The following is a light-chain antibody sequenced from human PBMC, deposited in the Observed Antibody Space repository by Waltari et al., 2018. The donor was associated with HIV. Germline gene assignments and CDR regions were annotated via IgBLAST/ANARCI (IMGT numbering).Light chain of an antibody. J-gene: IGKJ4*01. Sequence: DIQMTQSPSSLSASVGDRVTITCRASQSIGTFLNWYQQEPRKAPKLLIYDASRLHSGVPSRFSGRASGTDFTLTISSLQPEDFGTYFCQQSYMTPHTFGGGTKVEIK. CDR3: QQSYMTPHT. CDR1: QSIGTF. V-gene: IGKV1-39*01. CDR2: DAS.